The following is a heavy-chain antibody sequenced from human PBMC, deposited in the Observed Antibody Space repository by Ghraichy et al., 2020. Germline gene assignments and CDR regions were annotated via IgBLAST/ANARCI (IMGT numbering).Heavy chain of an antibody. CDR1: GDPISNYY. Sequence: SETLSLTCTVSGDPISNYYLSWIRQSPGKGLEWIGHIYVTGGTNYNPSLKSRVTISVDTSKKQFSLRLRSVTAADTAVYYCARNLTTTDVKFYSYGMDVWGQGTTVTVSS. D-gene: IGHD4-17*01. V-gene: IGHV4-4*09. CDR3: ARNLTTTDVKFYSYGMDV. CDR2: IYVTGGT. J-gene: IGHJ6*02.